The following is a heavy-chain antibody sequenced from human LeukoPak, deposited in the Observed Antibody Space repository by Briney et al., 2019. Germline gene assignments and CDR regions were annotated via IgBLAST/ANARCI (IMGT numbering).Heavy chain of an antibody. J-gene: IGHJ6*03. CDR2: ISSSSSYI. CDR1: GFTFSSYS. CDR3: ARMGDCSSTSCYSSLGYYYYYMDV. Sequence: GGSLRLSCAASGFTFSSYSMNWVRQAPGKGLVGVSSISSSSSYIYYAYSGKGRFTISRDNAKNSLYLQMNSLRAEATAVYYCARMGDCSSTSCYSSLGYYYYYMDVWGKGTTVTVSS. V-gene: IGHV3-21*01. D-gene: IGHD2-2*01.